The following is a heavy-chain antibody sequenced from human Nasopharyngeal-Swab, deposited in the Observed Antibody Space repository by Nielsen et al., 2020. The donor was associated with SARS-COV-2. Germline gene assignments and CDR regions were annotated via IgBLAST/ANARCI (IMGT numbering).Heavy chain of an antibody. V-gene: IGHV3-48*04. Sequence: VRQAPGKGLEWVSYISSSTIYYADSVKGRFTISRDNAKNSLYLQMNSLRAEDTAVYYCARGSSSSSKAHYYYGMDVWGQGTTVTVSS. CDR3: ARGSSSSSKAHYYYGMDV. CDR2: ISSSTI. J-gene: IGHJ6*02. D-gene: IGHD6-6*01.